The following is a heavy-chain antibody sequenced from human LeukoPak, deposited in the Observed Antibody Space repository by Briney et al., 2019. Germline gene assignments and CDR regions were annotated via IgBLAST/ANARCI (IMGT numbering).Heavy chain of an antibody. V-gene: IGHV1-18*01. CDR3: ARGMCSSVDH. CDR1: GYTFTGQY. D-gene: IGHD2-15*01. CDR2: ISPYNGNT. J-gene: IGHJ4*02. Sequence: ASVKISCKASGYTFTGQYMHWVRQAPGQGLEWLGWISPYNGNTNYAQKLQGRVTMTTDTSTSTVYMELRSLTSDDTAVYYCARGMCSSVDHWGQGTLVTVSS.